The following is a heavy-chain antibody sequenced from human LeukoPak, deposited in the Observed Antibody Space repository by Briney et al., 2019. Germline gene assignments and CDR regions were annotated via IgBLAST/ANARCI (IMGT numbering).Heavy chain of an antibody. Sequence: SGGSLRLSCAASGFTFSTYSMNWVRQAPGKGLEWVGRIKTKTDGGTTDYAAPVKGRFTISRDDSKNTLYLQMNSLKTEDTAVYYCTTDMLLWFGELLFDFDYWGQGTLVTVSS. CDR1: GFTFSTYS. D-gene: IGHD3-10*01. CDR3: TTDMLLWFGELLFDFDY. V-gene: IGHV3-15*01. J-gene: IGHJ4*02. CDR2: IKTKTDGGTT.